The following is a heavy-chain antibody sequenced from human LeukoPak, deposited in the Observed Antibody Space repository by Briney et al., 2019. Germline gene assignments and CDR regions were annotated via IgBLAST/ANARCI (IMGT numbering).Heavy chain of an antibody. D-gene: IGHD2-15*01. J-gene: IGHJ3*02. V-gene: IGHV1-3*01. CDR3: ARDLLDIVVVVAATPGSHAFDI. CDR2: INAGNGNT. CDR1: GYTFTSYA. Sequence: ASVKVSCKASGYTFTSYAMHWVRQAPGQRLEWMGWINAGNGNTKYSQKFQGRVTITRDTSASTAYMELSSLRSEDTAVYYCARDLLDIVVVVAATPGSHAFDIWGQGTMVTVSS.